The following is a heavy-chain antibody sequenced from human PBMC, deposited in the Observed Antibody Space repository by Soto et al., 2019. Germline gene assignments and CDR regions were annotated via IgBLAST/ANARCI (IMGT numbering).Heavy chain of an antibody. CDR2: IYYSGST. V-gene: IGHV4-31*02. Sequence: SETLSLTCTVSGGSISSGGYYWSWIRQHPGEGLGWIGYIYYSGSTYYNPSLKSRVTISVDTSKNQFSLKLSSVTAADTAVYYCARGTIAGTYYYDSSGPLFDYWGQGTLVTVSS. D-gene: IGHD3-22*01. CDR1: GGSISSGGYY. J-gene: IGHJ4*02. CDR3: ARGTIAGTYYYDSSGPLFDY.